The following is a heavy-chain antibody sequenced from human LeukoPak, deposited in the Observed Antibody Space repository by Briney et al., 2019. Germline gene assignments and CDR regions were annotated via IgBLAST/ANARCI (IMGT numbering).Heavy chain of an antibody. V-gene: IGHV3-74*01. J-gene: IGHJ4*02. D-gene: IGHD2-15*01. CDR3: ARVGCSGGSCCSTVGY. CDR1: GFTFSSYW. CDR2: INSDGSST. Sequence: PGGSLRLSCAASGFTFSSYWMHWVRQAPGKGLVWVSRINSDGSSTSYADSVKGRFTISRDNAKNTLYLQMNSLRAEDTAVYYCARVGCSGGSCCSTVGYWGQGTLVTVSS.